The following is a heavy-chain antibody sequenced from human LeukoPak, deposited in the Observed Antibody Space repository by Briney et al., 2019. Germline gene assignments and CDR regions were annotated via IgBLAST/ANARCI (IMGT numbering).Heavy chain of an antibody. CDR3: VRQSSSLEISGFDY. CDR2: IKPDGSDK. J-gene: IGHJ4*02. CDR1: GFTFSSYS. D-gene: IGHD2-15*01. V-gene: IGHV3-7*01. Sequence: PGGSLRLSCAASGFTFSSYSMNWVRQAPGKGLEWVANIKPDGSDKNYVESVKGRFTISRDNAKNSLFLQMDSLRAEDTAVYYCVRQSSSLEISGFDYWGQGTLVTVSS.